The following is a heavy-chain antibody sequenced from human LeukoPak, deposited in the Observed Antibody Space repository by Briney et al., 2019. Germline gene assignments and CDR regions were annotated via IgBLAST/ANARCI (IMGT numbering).Heavy chain of an antibody. CDR3: SVGGLIEGGGPYFDY. J-gene: IGHJ4*02. V-gene: IGHV1-69*02. Sequence: SVKVSCKASGGTFSSYTISWVRQAPGQGLEWMGRIIPILDITNYAQKFQGRVTITADKSTSTAYMELSSLKSEDTAVYYCSVGGLIEGGGPYFDYWGQGTLVTVSS. CDR1: GGTFSSYT. CDR2: IIPILDIT. D-gene: IGHD3-16*02.